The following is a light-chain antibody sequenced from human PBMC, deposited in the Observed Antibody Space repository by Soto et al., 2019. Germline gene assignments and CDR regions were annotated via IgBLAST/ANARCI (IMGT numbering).Light chain of an antibody. CDR2: GAS. Sequence: EIVLTQSPGTLSLSPGERATLSCRASQSVSSNYLAWYQQKSGQAPRLLIYGASSRATGIPDRFSGSGSGTDFTLTIGKLEPEDFAVYYCQQYGNSPYAFGQGTELEI. V-gene: IGKV3-20*01. CDR1: QSVSSNY. CDR3: QQYGNSPYA. J-gene: IGKJ2*01.